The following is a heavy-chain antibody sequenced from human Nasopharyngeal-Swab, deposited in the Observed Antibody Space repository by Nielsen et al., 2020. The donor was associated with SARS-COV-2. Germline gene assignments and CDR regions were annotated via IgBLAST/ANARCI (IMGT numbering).Heavy chain of an antibody. Sequence: GESLKISCAASGFTFSGSAMHWVRQASGKGLEWVGRIRSKANSYATAYAASVKGRFTISRDDSKNTAYLQMNSLKTEDTAVYYCTSSIAAAGSRYYYYYMDVWGKGTTVTVSS. CDR2: IRSKANSYAT. D-gene: IGHD6-13*01. V-gene: IGHV3-73*01. J-gene: IGHJ6*03. CDR1: GFTFSGSA. CDR3: TSSIAAAGSRYYYYYMDV.